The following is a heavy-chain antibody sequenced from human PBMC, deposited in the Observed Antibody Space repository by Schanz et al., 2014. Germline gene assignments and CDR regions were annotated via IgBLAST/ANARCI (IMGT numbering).Heavy chain of an antibody. CDR3: AKIERNED. V-gene: IGHV3-23*01. J-gene: IGHJ4*02. D-gene: IGHD1-1*01. Sequence: DVHLLESGGGLVQPGGSLRLSCAASEFTFSTDAMSWVRQAPGKGLVWVSRIKSDGSSTSYADSVKGRFTISRDNAKNTLYLQMNSLRAEDTAVYFCAKIERNEDWGQGTLVTVSS. CDR2: IKSDGSST. CDR1: EFTFSTDA.